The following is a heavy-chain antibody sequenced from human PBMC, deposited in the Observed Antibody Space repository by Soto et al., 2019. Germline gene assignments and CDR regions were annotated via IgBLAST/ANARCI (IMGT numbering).Heavy chain of an antibody. Sequence: SETLSLTCAVSGGSISSGGYSWSWIRQPPGKGLEWIGYIYHSGSTYYNPSLKSRVTISVDRSKNQFSLKLSSVTAADTAVYYSARSFTANFGNWFDPWGQGTLVTVSS. CDR2: IYHSGST. D-gene: IGHD3-10*01. CDR3: ARSFTANFGNWFDP. J-gene: IGHJ5*02. CDR1: GGSISSGGYS. V-gene: IGHV4-30-2*01.